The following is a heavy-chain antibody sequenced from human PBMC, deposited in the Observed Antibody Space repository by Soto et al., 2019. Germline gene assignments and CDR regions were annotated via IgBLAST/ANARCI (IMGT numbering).Heavy chain of an antibody. V-gene: IGHV3-30*03. J-gene: IGHJ6*02. Sequence: QVQLVESGGGVVQPGRSPRLSCAASGFTFTNYGMHWVRQTPGKGLEWVAVISFDGNNKFYADSVKGRFTISRDTSKSTLYLQLNSLRPEDTAVYYCARDLRYSYGMDVWGHGTTVTVSS. CDR3: ARDLRYSYGMDV. D-gene: IGHD1-1*01. CDR1: GFTFTNYG. CDR2: ISFDGNNK.